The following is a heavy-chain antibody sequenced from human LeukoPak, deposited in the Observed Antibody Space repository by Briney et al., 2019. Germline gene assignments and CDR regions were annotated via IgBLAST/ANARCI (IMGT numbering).Heavy chain of an antibody. V-gene: IGHV1-69*01. D-gene: IGHD2-15*01. CDR1: GGTFSSYA. CDR3: ASTPPSKYCSGGSCYFFDI. CDR2: IIPTFGTA. Sequence: SVKVSCKASGGTFSSYAISWVRQAPGQGLEWMGGIIPTFGTANYAQKFQGRVTITADESTSTAYMELSSLRSEDTAVYYCASTPPSKYCSGGSCYFFDIWGQGTMVTVSS. J-gene: IGHJ3*02.